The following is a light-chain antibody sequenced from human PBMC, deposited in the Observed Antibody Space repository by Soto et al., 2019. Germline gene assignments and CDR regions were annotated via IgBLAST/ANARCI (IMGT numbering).Light chain of an antibody. CDR1: SSNIGSNY. CDR3: AAWDDSLSGSWV. Sequence: QSVLTQPPSASGTPGQRVTISCSGSSSNIGSNYVYWYQQLPGTAPKLIIYRNNQRPSGAPDRFSGSKSGTSASLAISGLRSEDEADYYCAAWDDSLSGSWVFGGGTKLTVL. J-gene: IGLJ3*02. CDR2: RNN. V-gene: IGLV1-47*01.